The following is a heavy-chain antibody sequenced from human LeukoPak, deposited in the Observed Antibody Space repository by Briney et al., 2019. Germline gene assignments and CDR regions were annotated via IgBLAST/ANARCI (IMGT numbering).Heavy chain of an antibody. J-gene: IGHJ3*02. Sequence: GGSLRLSCAASGFNFSSFAMNWVRQAPGKGLEWVAVISDDGGNKYYADSVKGRFTISRDNSKNTLYLQMNSLRAEDTAVYYCARGVGGYDFWSGYYNSRDAFDIWGQGTMVTVSS. CDR2: ISDDGGNK. V-gene: IGHV3-30-3*01. D-gene: IGHD3-3*01. CDR3: ARGVGGYDFWSGYYNSRDAFDI. CDR1: GFNFSSFA.